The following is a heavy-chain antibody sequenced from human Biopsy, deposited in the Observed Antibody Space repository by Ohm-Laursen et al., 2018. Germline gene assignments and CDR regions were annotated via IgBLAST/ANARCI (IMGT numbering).Heavy chain of an antibody. CDR1: GFTVSTTY. Sequence: SLRLSCTASGFTVSTTYMSWVRQAPGKGLEWVLIIYLDGNTYYTDSVKGRFTISRDNSKNALYLQMNSLRPADTAKYYCVRGRAYWGQGTLVTVSS. V-gene: IGHV3-53*01. CDR2: IYLDGNT. CDR3: VRGRAY. J-gene: IGHJ4*02.